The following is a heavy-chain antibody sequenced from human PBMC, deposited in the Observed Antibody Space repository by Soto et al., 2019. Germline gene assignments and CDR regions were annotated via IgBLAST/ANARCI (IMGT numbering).Heavy chain of an antibody. CDR1: GFTFSSYS. J-gene: IGHJ4*02. CDR3: VRGQDWAFDY. CDR2: ITRGGSSI. Sequence: GSLRLSCAASGFTFSSYSMNWVRQAPGKGLEWISYITRGGSSIYYADSVKGRFTISRDNAKNSLYLQMDSLGAEDTAVYYCVRGQDWAFDYWGQGTLVTVSS. V-gene: IGHV3-48*01. D-gene: IGHD3-9*01.